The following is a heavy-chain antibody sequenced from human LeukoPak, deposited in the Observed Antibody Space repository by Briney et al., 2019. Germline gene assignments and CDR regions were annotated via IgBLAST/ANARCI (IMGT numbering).Heavy chain of an antibody. CDR3: ARDRVRAFDI. J-gene: IGHJ3*02. Sequence: PSETLSLTCTVSGGSISSYHWSWIRQPPGKGLEWIGYIYYSGSTNYNPSLKSRVTISVDTSKNQFSLKLSSVTAADTAVYYCARDRVRAFDIWGQGTMVTVSS. CDR1: GGSISSYH. D-gene: IGHD3-10*01. CDR2: IYYSGST. V-gene: IGHV4-59*01.